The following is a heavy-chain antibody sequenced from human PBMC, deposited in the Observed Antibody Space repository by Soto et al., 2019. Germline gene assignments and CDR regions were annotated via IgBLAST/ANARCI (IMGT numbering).Heavy chain of an antibody. CDR2: IYWDDDK. D-gene: IGHD5-12*01. CDR1: GFSLSTSGVG. J-gene: IGHJ4*02. Sequence: QITLKESGPTLVKPTQTLTLTCTFSGFSLSTSGVGVGWIRQPPGKALEWLALIYWDDDKRYSPSLKSRLTNIKATPKNQVLLTMTTMDPRDTATDSSAHVYGGYDTFDYWGQGTLVTVSS. CDR3: AHVYGGYDTFDY. V-gene: IGHV2-5*02.